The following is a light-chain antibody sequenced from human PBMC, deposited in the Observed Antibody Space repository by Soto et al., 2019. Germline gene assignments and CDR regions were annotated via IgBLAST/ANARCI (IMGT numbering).Light chain of an antibody. J-gene: IGKJ2*01. Sequence: DIVMTQSPDSLAVSLGERATINCKSSQSVLYSSNNKNYLAWYQQRPGQPPRLLIYWASTRESGVPDRFSGSGSGTDFTLTISSLQAEDVAVYYCQQYSNTPPNTFGQGTKLEIQ. CDR2: WAS. CDR1: QSVLYSSNNKNY. V-gene: IGKV4-1*01. CDR3: QQYSNTPPNT.